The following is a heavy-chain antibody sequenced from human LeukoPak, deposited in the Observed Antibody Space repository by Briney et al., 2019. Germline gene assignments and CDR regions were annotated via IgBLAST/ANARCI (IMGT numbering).Heavy chain of an antibody. Sequence: GGSLRLSCAAAVFTFNNYEMHWVRETAGKVLEWVSAVGIAGDTFYAGSVKGRFSISRDNAESSLFLQMNSLRAGDTAVYYCAREGWMGTADAFDVWGQGTMVTVSS. CDR2: VGIAGDT. V-gene: IGHV3-13*01. D-gene: IGHD1-14*01. CDR1: VFTFNNYE. CDR3: AREGWMGTADAFDV. J-gene: IGHJ3*01.